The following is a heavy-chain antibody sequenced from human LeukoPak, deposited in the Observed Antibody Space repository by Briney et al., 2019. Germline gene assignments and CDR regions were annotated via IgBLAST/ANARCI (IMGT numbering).Heavy chain of an antibody. CDR3: ARQGDTMVRGIDAFDI. CDR1: GGSISSSSYY. D-gene: IGHD3-10*01. J-gene: IGHJ3*02. CDR2: IYYSGST. V-gene: IGHV4-39*01. Sequence: SETLSLTCTVSGGSISSSSYYWGWIRQPPGKGLEWIGSIYYSGSTYYNPSLKSRVTISVDTSKNQFSLKLSSVTAADTAVYYCARQGDTMVRGIDAFDIWGQGTMVTVSS.